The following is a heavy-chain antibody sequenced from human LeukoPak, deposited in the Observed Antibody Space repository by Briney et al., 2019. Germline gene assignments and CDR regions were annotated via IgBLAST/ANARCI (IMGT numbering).Heavy chain of an antibody. CDR2: ISWNSGSI. V-gene: IGHV3-9*01. D-gene: IGHD3-10*01. CDR1: GFTFDDYA. J-gene: IGHJ6*02. CDR3: AKSVRYGSGSYPNYYYYYGIDV. Sequence: GGSLRLSCAASGFTFDDYAMHWVRQALGKGLEWVSGISWNSGSIGYADSVKGRFTISRDNAKNSLYLQMNSLRAEDTALYYCAKSVRYGSGSYPNYYYYYGIDVWGQGTTVTVSS.